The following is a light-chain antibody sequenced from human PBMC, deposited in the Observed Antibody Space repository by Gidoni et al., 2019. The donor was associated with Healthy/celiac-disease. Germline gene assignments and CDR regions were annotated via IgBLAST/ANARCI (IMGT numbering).Light chain of an antibody. CDR2: GAS. J-gene: IGKJ3*01. CDR3: QQYNNWPLFT. Sequence: EIAVRKSPATLSVSPGERATLSCRASQSVSSNLAWYQQKPGQAPRLLIYGASTRATGIPARFSGSGSGTEFTLTIRSLQSEDFAFYYCQQYNNWPLFTFGPGTKVDIK. CDR1: QSVSSN. V-gene: IGKV3D-15*01.